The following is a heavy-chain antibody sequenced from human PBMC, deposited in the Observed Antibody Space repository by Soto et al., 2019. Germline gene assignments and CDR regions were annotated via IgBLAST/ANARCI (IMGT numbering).Heavy chain of an antibody. V-gene: IGHV3-21*01. Sequence: GGALGLSFAPSEFPLRSISMNWFPKAPGKGLEWVSSISSSSSYIYYADSVKGRFTISRDNAKNSLYLQMNSLRAEDTAVYYCARAALAYCGGDCYPEAYYYYYGMDVWGQGTTVTVSS. J-gene: IGHJ6*02. D-gene: IGHD2-21*02. CDR3: ARAALAYCGGDCYPEAYYYYYGMDV. CDR2: ISSSSSYI. CDR1: EFPLRSIS.